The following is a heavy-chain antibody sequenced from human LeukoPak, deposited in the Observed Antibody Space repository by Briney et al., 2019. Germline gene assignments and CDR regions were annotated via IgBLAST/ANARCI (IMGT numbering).Heavy chain of an antibody. CDR2: ISSSGSTI. V-gene: IGHV3-11*01. D-gene: IGHD3-10*01. Sequence: GGSLRLSCAASGFTFSSYAMSWIRQAPGKGLEWVSYISSSGSTIYYADSVKGRFTISRDNAKNSLYLQMNSLRAEDTAVYYCARARSGTYYYGMDVWGQGTTVTVSS. CDR3: ARARSGTYYYGMDV. J-gene: IGHJ6*02. CDR1: GFTFSSYA.